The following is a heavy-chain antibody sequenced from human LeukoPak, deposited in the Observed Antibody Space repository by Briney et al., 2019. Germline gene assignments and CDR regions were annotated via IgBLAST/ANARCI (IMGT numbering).Heavy chain of an antibody. CDR3: AKDSRGWYSRLIHCIDY. J-gene: IGHJ4*02. CDR1: GFTFSSNG. Sequence: GRSLRLSCAASGFTFSSNGMHWVRQAPGKGLEWVAVISSDGSNKYYADSVKGRFTISRDSSKNTLYLQMNSLRAEDTAVYYCAKDSRGWYSRLIHCIDYWGEGTLVTVSS. D-gene: IGHD6-19*01. CDR2: ISSDGSNK. V-gene: IGHV3-30*18.